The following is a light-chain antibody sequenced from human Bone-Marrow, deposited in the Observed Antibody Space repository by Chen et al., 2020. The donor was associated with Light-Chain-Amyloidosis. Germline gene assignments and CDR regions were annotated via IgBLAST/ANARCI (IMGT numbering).Light chain of an antibody. CDR1: SSDIGGYDY. CDR2: DVN. J-gene: IGLJ3*02. V-gene: IGLV2-11*01. Sequence: QSALTQPHSVSGSPGQSVTISCTGTSSDIGGYDYVSCYQQYPGTAPKLIIYDVNKRPSGVPDRFSASKSANTASLTISGLQAADEAEYHCCAYAGTYTWLFGGGTRLTVL. CDR3: CAYAGTYTWL.